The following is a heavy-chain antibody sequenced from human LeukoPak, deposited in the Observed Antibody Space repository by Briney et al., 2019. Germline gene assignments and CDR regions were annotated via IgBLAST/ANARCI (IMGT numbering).Heavy chain of an antibody. V-gene: IGHV4-34*01. CDR2: INHCGST. CDR3: ARGVVGRRSYYYYGSGSYPGAFDY. J-gene: IGHJ4*02. CDR1: GGSFSGYY. D-gene: IGHD3-10*01. Sequence: PSETLSLTCAVYGGSFSGYYWSWIRQPPGKGLEWIGEINHCGSTNYNPSLKSRVTISVDTSKNQFSLKLSSVTAADTAVYYCARGVVGRRSYYYYGSGSYPGAFDYWGQGTLVTVSS.